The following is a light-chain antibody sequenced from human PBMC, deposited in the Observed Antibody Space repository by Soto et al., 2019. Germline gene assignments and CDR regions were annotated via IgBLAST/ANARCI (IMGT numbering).Light chain of an antibody. CDR1: SSDVGGYNY. Sequence: QSALTQPPSASGSPGQSVTISCTGTSSDVGGYNYVSWYQQHPGKAPKLMIYEVFKRPSGVPDRFSGSKSGNTASLTVSGLQTEDEADYYCSSYAGRNTLVFGGGTKLTVL. V-gene: IGLV2-8*01. CDR3: SSYAGRNTLV. J-gene: IGLJ2*01. CDR2: EVF.